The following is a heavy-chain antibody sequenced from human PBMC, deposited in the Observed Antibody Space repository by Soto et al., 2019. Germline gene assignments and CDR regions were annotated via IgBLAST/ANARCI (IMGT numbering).Heavy chain of an antibody. V-gene: IGHV1-8*01. J-gene: IGHJ4*02. CDR3: ARAYHLVPKV. D-gene: IGHD2-15*01. CDR1: GYTFTHFD. CDR2: MNPDSGNS. Sequence: QVHLVQSGAEVRKPGASVRVSCKTSGYTFTHFDIHWVRQATGQGLEWVGWMNPDSGNSGFTQRFQGRVSMTRNASISTAYMESHSLTSADTAIYYCARAYHLVPKVWGQGTLVTVSS.